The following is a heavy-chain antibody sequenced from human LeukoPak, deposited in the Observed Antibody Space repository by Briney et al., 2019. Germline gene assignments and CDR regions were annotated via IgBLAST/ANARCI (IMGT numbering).Heavy chain of an antibody. Sequence: PGGSLRLSCAASGFTFSSYSMNWVRQAPGKGLEGVSYISSSSSTIYYADSVKGRFTISRDNAKNSLYLQMNSLRAEDTAVYYCARGYYGSGSSYFDYWGQGTLITVSS. CDR2: ISSSSSTI. CDR3: ARGYYGSGSSYFDY. CDR1: GFTFSSYS. J-gene: IGHJ4*02. D-gene: IGHD3-10*01. V-gene: IGHV3-48*01.